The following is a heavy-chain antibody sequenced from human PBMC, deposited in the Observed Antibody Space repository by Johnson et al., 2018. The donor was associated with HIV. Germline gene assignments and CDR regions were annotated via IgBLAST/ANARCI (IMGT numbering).Heavy chain of an antibody. CDR3: AREGGGPMGDAFDI. CDR2: IWYDGSKK. CDR1: GFTFSTYG. V-gene: IGHV3-30*19. D-gene: IGHD2-8*01. Sequence: QVQLLESGGGVVQPGRSLRLSCAASGFTFSTYGMHWVRQAPGKGLEWVAVIWYDGSKKFYADSVKGRFTISRDNSKNTLYLQMNSRGAEGTAVYYGAREGGGPMGDAFDIWGQGTMVTVSS. J-gene: IGHJ3*02.